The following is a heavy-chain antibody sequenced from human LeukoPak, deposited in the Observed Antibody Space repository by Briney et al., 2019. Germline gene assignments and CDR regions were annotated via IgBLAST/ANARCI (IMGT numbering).Heavy chain of an antibody. CDR1: GYTFTSYY. Sequence: GASVKVSCKASGYTFTSYYMHWVRQAPGQGLEWMGIINPSGGSTSYAQKFQGRVTMTRDTSISTAYMELSRLRSDDTAVYYCARETYCTNGVCPDYYDSRPYWYFDLWGRGTLVTVSS. V-gene: IGHV1-46*01. CDR2: INPSGGST. J-gene: IGHJ2*01. CDR3: ARETYCTNGVCPDYYDSRPYWYFDL. D-gene: IGHD2-8*01.